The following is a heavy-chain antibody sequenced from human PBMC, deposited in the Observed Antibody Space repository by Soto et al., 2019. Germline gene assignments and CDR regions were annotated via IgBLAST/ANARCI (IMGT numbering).Heavy chain of an antibody. V-gene: IGHV3-23*01. CDR3: AKEWFGLRYFDY. Sequence: PGGSLRLSCAASGFTFSSYAMSWVRQAPGEGLEWVSAISGSGGRTYYADSVKGRFTISRDNSKNTLYLQMNSLRAEDTAVYYCAKEWFGLRYFDYWGQGTLVTVSS. D-gene: IGHD3-10*01. J-gene: IGHJ4*02. CDR1: GFTFSSYA. CDR2: ISGSGGRT.